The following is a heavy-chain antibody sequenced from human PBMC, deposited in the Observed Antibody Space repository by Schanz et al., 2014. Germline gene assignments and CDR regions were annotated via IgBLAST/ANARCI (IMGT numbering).Heavy chain of an antibody. CDR1: GGTFSTYP. V-gene: IGHV1-69*04. Sequence: QVQVVQSGAEVKKPGSSMKVSCKASGGTFSTYPINWLRQAPGQGLEWMGRIIPSLGLAKYEQKFQDKVTITADTSTTTAYMELRGLRSEDTAVYYCAEVAPAATYLDSWGLGTLVTVSS. J-gene: IGHJ4*02. D-gene: IGHD2-2*01. CDR2: IIPSLGLA. CDR3: AEVAPAATYLDS.